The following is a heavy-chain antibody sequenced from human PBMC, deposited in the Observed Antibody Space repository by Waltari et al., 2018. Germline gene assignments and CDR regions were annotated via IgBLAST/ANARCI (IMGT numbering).Heavy chain of an antibody. J-gene: IGHJ4*02. Sequence: QLQLQESGPGLVKPSETLSLTCTVSGGSISSSSYYWGWIRQPPGKGLEWIGSIYYRGSTYYNPSLKSRVTISVDTSKNQFSLKLRYVTDADTAVYYCARHFRQGNPYYYDSSGYYDYFDYWGQGTLVTVSS. CDR1: GGSISSSSYY. D-gene: IGHD3-22*01. CDR2: IYYRGST. CDR3: ARHFRQGNPYYYDSSGYYDYFDY. V-gene: IGHV4-39*01.